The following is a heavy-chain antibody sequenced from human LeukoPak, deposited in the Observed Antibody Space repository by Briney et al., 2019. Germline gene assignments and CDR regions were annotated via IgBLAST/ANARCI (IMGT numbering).Heavy chain of an antibody. D-gene: IGHD2-15*01. J-gene: IGHJ6*02. CDR1: GGSISSGGYS. CDR3: ARAPVVVVAGYYYYYGMDV. Sequence: SETLSLTCAVSGGSISSGGYSWSWIRRPPGKGLEWIGYIYHSGSTYYNPSLKSRVTISVDRSKNQFSLKLSSVTAADTAVYYCARAPVVVVAGYYYYYGMDVWGQGTTVTVSS. V-gene: IGHV4-30-2*01. CDR2: IYHSGST.